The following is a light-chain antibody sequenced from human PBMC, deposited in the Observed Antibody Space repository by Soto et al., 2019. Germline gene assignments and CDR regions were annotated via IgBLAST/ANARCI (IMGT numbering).Light chain of an antibody. V-gene: IGKV1-39*01. CDR1: QTISSY. CDR3: QQSFSNPLT. Sequence: DIQMTQSPSTLSAFVGDRVTITCRASQTISSYLNWYQQRPGKAPKLLIYAASSLQSGVPSRFSGSGSGTDFSLTISDLQPEDFASYYCQQSFSNPLTFGGGTKVDIK. J-gene: IGKJ4*01. CDR2: AAS.